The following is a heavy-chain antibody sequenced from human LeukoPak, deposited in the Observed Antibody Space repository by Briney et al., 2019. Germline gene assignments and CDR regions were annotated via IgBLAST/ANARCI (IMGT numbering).Heavy chain of an antibody. D-gene: IGHD3-16*02. V-gene: IGHV3-23*01. CDR1: GFTFSSCA. CDR3: ASGRTFGGVIVTSPLDY. Sequence: PGGSLRLSCAASGFTFSSCAMSWVRQAPGKGLEWVSTISGSGGSTYYADSVKGRFTISRDNSKNTLYLQMNSLRAEDTAIYYCASGRTFGGVIVTSPLDYWGQGTLVIVSS. CDR2: ISGSGGST. J-gene: IGHJ4*02.